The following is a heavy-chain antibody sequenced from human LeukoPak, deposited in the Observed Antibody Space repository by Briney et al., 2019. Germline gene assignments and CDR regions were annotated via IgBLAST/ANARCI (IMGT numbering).Heavy chain of an antibody. CDR3: ASLALGDQLLYDAFDI. J-gene: IGHJ3*02. V-gene: IGHV3-23*01. D-gene: IGHD1-26*01. CDR1: GFTFSSYA. Sequence: PGGSLRLSCAASGFTFSSYAMSWVRQAPGKGLEWVSAISGSGGSTYYADSVKGRFTISRDNSKNTLYLQMNSLRAEDTAVYYCASLALGDQLLYDAFDIWGQGTMVTVSS. CDR2: ISGSGGST.